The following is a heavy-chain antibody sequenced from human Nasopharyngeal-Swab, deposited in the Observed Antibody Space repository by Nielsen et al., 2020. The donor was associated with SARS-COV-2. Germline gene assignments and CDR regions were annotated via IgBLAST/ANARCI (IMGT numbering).Heavy chain of an antibody. CDR2: IWYDGSNK. D-gene: IGHD6-13*01. CDR3: ARAAAGTYRNWFDP. J-gene: IGHJ5*02. V-gene: IGHV3-33*01. Sequence: VRQMPGKGLEWVAVIWYDGSNKYYADSVKGRFTISRDNSKNTLYLQMNSLRAEDTAVYYCARAAAGTYRNWFDPWGQGTLVTVSS.